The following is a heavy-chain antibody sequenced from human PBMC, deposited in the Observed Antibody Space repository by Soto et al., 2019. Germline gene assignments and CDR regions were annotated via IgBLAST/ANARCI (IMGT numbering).Heavy chain of an antibody. CDR2: IYPGDFDI. CDR1: VYKFIDYW. Sequence: GEALKISCKGSVYKFIDYWIGWVRQVPGKGLEWVGSIYPGDFDIKYRPSFQGQVTISADKSTTTAYLQWNSLQAPDTAMYYSVRTSGGEYYDSRQYYHSYWGQGTLVTVSS. D-gene: IGHD3-22*01. V-gene: IGHV5-51*01. CDR3: VRTSGGEYYDSRQYYHSY. J-gene: IGHJ4*02.